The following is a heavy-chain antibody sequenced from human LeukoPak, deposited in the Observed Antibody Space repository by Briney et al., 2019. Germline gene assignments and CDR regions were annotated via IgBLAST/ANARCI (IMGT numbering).Heavy chain of an antibody. CDR1: GFTFDDYG. D-gene: IGHD3-3*01. J-gene: IGHJ4*02. CDR3: VKDSNYDFWSGYYKGFDD. Sequence: GGSLRLSCAASGFTSGFTFDDYGMNWVRQVPGKGLEWVSGISRDGGRTGYADSVQGRFTISRDNSRNSLHLQMNSLRVEDTAFYYCVKDSNYDFWSGYYKGFDDWGQGTLVTVSS. CDR2: ISRDGGRT. V-gene: IGHV3-20*04.